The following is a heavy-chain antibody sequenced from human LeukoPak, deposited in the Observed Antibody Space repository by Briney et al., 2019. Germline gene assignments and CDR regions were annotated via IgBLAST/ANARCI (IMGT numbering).Heavy chain of an antibody. J-gene: IGHJ5*02. CDR2: INPNSGGT. CDR3: ARDNSDTIKGECSGSCYWWFDP. D-gene: IGHD2-15*01. V-gene: IGHV1-2*02. CDR1: GYTFTGYY. Sequence: ASVKVSCKASGYTFTGYYMHWVRQAPGQGLEWMGWINPNSGGTNYAQKFQGRVTMTRDTSISTAYMELSRLRSDDTAVYYCARDNSDTIKGECSGSCYWWFDPWGQGTLVTVSS.